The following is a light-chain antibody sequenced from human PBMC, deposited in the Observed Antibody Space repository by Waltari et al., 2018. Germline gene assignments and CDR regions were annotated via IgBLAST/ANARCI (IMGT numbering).Light chain of an antibody. J-gene: IGKJ3*01. CDR1: QSVSSY. CDR2: DAS. Sequence: PGERATLSCRASQSVSSYLAWYQQKPGQAPRLLIYDASNRATGIPARFSGSGSGTDFTLTISSLEPEDFAVYYCQQRSNWPPLLTFGPGTKVDIK. CDR3: QQRSNWPPLLT. V-gene: IGKV3-11*01.